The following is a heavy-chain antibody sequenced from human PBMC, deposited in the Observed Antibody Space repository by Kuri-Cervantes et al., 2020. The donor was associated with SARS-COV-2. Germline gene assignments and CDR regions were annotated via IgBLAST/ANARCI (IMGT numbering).Heavy chain of an antibody. CDR1: GFTFRGSW. D-gene: IGHD5-18*01. CDR2: ISDDGTNI. J-gene: IGHJ6*04. Sequence: GESLKISCAASGFTFRGSWMHWVRQVPGGGLVWLSRISDDGTNIIYADSVKGRFTISRDNAKNSLYLQMNSLRAEDTAVYYCASLRTDWILDVWGKGTTVTVSS. V-gene: IGHV3-74*01. CDR3: ASLRTDWILDV.